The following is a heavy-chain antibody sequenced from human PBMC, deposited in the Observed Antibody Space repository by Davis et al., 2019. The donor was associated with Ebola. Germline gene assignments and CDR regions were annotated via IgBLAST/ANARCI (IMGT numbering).Heavy chain of an antibody. CDR1: GFTVSSNY. J-gene: IGHJ6*02. CDR3: ARLNYDFWSGYYMGGMDV. D-gene: IGHD3-3*01. CDR2: IYSGGST. V-gene: IGHV3-53*01. Sequence: GGSLRLSCAASGFTVSSNYMSWVRQAPGKGLEWVSVIYSGGSTYYADSVKGRFTISRDNSKNTLYLQMNSLRAEDTAVYYCARLNYDFWSGYYMGGMDVWGQGTTVTVSS.